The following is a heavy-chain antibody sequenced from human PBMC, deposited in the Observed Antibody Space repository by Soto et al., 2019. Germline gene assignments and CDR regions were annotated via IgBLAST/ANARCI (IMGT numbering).Heavy chain of an antibody. CDR2: ISGSGGST. CDR3: AKVHVLLWFGELLSPFDY. J-gene: IGHJ4*02. CDR1: GFTFSSYA. Sequence: PVGSLRLSCAASGFTFSSYAMSWVRQAPGKGLEWVSAISGSGGSTYYADSVKGRFTISRDNSKNTLYLQMNSLRAEDTAVYYCAKVHVLLWFGELLSPFDYWGQGTLVTVSS. D-gene: IGHD3-10*01. V-gene: IGHV3-23*01.